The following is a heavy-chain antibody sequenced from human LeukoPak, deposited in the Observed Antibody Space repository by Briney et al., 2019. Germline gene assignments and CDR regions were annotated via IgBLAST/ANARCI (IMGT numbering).Heavy chain of an antibody. CDR1: GGIFSSYA. CDR2: MNPNSGNT. V-gene: IGHV1-8*03. J-gene: IGHJ4*02. D-gene: IGHD3-22*01. CDR3: ARGPSDSSGYYIDY. Sequence: EASVKVSCKVSGGIFSSYAISWVRQAPGQGLEWMGWMNPNSGNTGYAQKFQGRVTITRNTSISTAYMELSSLRSEDTAVYYCARGPSDSSGYYIDYWGQGTLVTVSS.